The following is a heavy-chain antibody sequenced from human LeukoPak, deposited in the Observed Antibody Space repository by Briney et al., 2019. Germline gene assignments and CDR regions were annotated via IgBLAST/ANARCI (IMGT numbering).Heavy chain of an antibody. CDR1: GFTFRGYA. V-gene: IGHV3-23*01. Sequence: YPGGSLRLSCAGSGFTFRGYAMTWVRQAPGKGLEWVSVISGSSGTLHYADSVKGRFTISRDNSKNTLFLQMNSLRAEDTAVYYCAKDASSSWRWGAFDIWGQGTMVTVSS. D-gene: IGHD6-13*01. J-gene: IGHJ3*02. CDR3: AKDASSSWRWGAFDI. CDR2: ISGSSGTL.